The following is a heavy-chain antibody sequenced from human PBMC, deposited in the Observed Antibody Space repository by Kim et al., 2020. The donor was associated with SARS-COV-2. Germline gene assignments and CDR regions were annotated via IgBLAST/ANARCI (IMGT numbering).Heavy chain of an antibody. CDR1: GFTFSSYA. CDR2: ISSNGGST. CDR3: ARERYGMDV. V-gene: IGHV3-64*02. Sequence: GGSLRLSCAASGFTFSSYAMHWVRQAPGKGLEYVSAISSNGGSTYYADSVKGRFTISRDNSKNTLYLQMGSLRAEDMAVYYCARERYGMDVWGQGTTVTVSS. J-gene: IGHJ6*02.